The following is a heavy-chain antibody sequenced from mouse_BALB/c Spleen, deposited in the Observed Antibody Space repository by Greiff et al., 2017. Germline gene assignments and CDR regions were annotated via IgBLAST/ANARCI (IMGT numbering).Heavy chain of an antibody. CDR3: AREVATYHWYFDV. Sequence: VQLQQSGAELVKPGASVKLSCTASGFNIKDTYMHWVKQRPEQGLEWIGRIDPANGNTKYDPKFQGKATITADTSSNTAYLQLSSLTSEDTAVYYCAREVATYHWYFDVWGAGTTVTVSS. J-gene: IGHJ1*01. V-gene: IGHV14-3*02. CDR1: GFNIKDTY. D-gene: IGHD1-1*01. CDR2: IDPANGNT.